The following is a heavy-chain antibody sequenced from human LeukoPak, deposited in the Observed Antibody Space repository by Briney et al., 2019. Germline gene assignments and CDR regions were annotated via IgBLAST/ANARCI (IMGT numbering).Heavy chain of an antibody. CDR3: AKHWSYCSTTSCFFNYYYYYMDV. V-gene: IGHV3-23*01. CDR1: GFTYSAYG. J-gene: IGHJ6*03. Sequence: GGSLRLSCAASGFTYSAYGMSWVHQSPRKELEWVSGVSGADGTTYYADSVRGRFTISRDNSKSTLYLQMNNLRAEDTAVYYCAKHWSYCSTTSCFFNYYYYYMDVWGKGTTVTVSS. CDR2: VSGADGTT. D-gene: IGHD2-2*01.